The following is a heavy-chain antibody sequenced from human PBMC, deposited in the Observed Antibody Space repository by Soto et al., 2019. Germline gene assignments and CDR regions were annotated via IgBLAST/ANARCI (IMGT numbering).Heavy chain of an antibody. J-gene: IGHJ6*02. D-gene: IGHD1-7*01. Sequence: SETLSLTCNFSGGSISSGGYYWSWIRQHPGKGLERIGYIYYSGSTYYNPTLKSRVTISVDTSKNQFSLKLSSVTAADTAVYYCARMSITGTTRQWLRLRSPHRGMDVWGQGTTVTVSS. CDR3: ARMSITGTTRQWLRLRSPHRGMDV. V-gene: IGHV4-31*03. CDR1: GGSISSGGYY. CDR2: IYYSGST.